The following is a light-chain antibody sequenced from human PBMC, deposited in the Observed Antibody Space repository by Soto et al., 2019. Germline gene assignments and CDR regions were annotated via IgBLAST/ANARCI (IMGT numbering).Light chain of an antibody. Sequence: QPVLTQSPSASASLGASVKLTCTLSSGHSNNDIAWHQQQPEKVPRYLMKLNSDGSHSKGDGIPDRFSGSSSGAERYLTISSLQSDDEGDYYCHTWGTGIQVFGGGTQLTVL. J-gene: IGLJ2*01. CDR1: SGHSNND. CDR2: LNSDGSH. CDR3: HTWGTGIQV. V-gene: IGLV4-69*01.